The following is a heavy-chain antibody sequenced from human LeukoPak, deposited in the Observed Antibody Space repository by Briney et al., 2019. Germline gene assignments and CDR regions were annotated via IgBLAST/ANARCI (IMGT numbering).Heavy chain of an antibody. CDR1: GESFSGYF. CDR3: ARKYYYSPGNYYNY. J-gene: IGHJ4*02. V-gene: IGHV4-34*01. D-gene: IGHD3-10*01. CDR2: INHSGTI. Sequence: SETLSLTCAVYGESFSGYFWSWIRQPPGKGLEWIGEINHSGTINYNPSLKSRITMSVDTSKNQFSLKLNSVTAADTAVYYCARKYYYSPGNYYNYWGRGTLVTVSS.